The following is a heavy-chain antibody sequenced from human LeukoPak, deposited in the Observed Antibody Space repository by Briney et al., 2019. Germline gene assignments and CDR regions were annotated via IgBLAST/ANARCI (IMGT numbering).Heavy chain of an antibody. V-gene: IGHV3-30*07. CDR1: GFTFSSYA. Sequence: GGSLRLSCAASGFTFSSYAMHWFRQAPGKGLEWVAVISYDGSNKYYADSVKGRFTISRDNSKNTVYLQMNSLRAEDTAVYYCAKTTIGYSSGRYPGWPVDYWGQGTLVTVSS. D-gene: IGHD6-19*01. CDR2: ISYDGSNK. CDR3: AKTTIGYSSGRYPGWPVDY. J-gene: IGHJ4*02.